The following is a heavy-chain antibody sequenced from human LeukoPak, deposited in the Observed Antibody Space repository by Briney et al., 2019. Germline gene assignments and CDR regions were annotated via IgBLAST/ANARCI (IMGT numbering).Heavy chain of an antibody. CDR3: ARDWAAAGGYYYYGMDV. J-gene: IGHJ6*02. Sequence: ASEKVSCKASGYTFTSYGISWVRQAPGQGLEWMGWISAYNGNTNYAQKLQGRVTMTTDTSTSTAYIELRSLRSDDTAVYYCARDWAAAGGYYYYGMDVWGQGTTVTVSS. CDR1: GYTFTSYG. CDR2: ISAYNGNT. D-gene: IGHD6-13*01. V-gene: IGHV1-18*01.